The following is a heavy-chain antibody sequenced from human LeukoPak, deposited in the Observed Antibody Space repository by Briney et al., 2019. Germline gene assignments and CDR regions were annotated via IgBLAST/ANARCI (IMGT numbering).Heavy chain of an antibody. Sequence: TGGSLRLSCAASGFTFSSYEMNWVRQAPGKGLEWVSYISSSKTIYYADSVKGRFTISRDNAKNSLYLQMNSLRAEDTAVYYCARETFLGGDNYSGMDVWGQGTTVTVSS. J-gene: IGHJ6*02. CDR1: GFTFSSYE. CDR2: ISSSKTI. CDR3: ARETFLGGDNYSGMDV. D-gene: IGHD2-21*02. V-gene: IGHV3-48*03.